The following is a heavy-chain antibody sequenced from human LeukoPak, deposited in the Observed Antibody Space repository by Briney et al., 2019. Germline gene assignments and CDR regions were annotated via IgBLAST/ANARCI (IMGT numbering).Heavy chain of an antibody. D-gene: IGHD6-13*01. CDR1: GFTFSNHA. V-gene: IGHV3-30-3*01. CDR2: ISYDGSNK. CDR3: ARDLYSSSWSHFDY. Sequence: GGSLRLSCAASGFTFSNHAMHWVRQAPGKGLEWVAVISYDGSNKYYADSVKGRFTISRDNSKDTLYLHMNSLRAEDTAVYYCARDLYSSSWSHFDYWGQGTLVTVSS. J-gene: IGHJ4*02.